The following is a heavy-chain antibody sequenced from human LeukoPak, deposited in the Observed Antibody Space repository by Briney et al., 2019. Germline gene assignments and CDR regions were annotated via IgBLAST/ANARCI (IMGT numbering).Heavy chain of an antibody. Sequence: GWSLRLSCAASGFPFSRHGMHWVRQVPGKGLEWLAVISYEGSNKAYADSVKGRFTISRDNSNNTLHLQMNSLRAEDTAVYYCGKDMARIYYYGSGEIDYWGQGTLVTVSS. J-gene: IGHJ4*02. CDR3: GKDMARIYYYGSGEIDY. CDR1: GFPFSRHG. CDR2: ISYEGSNK. V-gene: IGHV3-30*18. D-gene: IGHD3-10*01.